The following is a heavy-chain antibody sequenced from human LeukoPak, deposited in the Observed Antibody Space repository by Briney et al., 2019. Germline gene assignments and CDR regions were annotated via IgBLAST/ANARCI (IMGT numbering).Heavy chain of an antibody. V-gene: IGHV3-30*02. CDR3: ARGGITMVRGVFPRDAFDI. D-gene: IGHD3-10*01. J-gene: IGHJ3*02. Sequence: TGGSLRLSCAASGFTFSSYGMHWVRQAPGKGLEWVAFIRYDGSNKYYADSVKGRFTISRDNAKNSLYLQMNSLRAEDTAVYYCARGGITMVRGVFPRDAFDIWGQGTMVTVSS. CDR2: IRYDGSNK. CDR1: GFTFSSYG.